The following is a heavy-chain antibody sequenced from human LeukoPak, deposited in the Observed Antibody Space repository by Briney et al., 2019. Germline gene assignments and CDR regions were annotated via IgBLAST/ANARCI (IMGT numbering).Heavy chain of an antibody. V-gene: IGHV4-39*01. CDR1: GGSVSSSGYY. D-gene: IGHD5-18*01. Sequence: SETLSLTCSVSGGSVSSSGYYWGWIRQPPGKGLEWIGSIYYSGNTYYNPSLKSRITISVDPSKNQFSLKLTSMTAADTAVYYCGRHSGHSYGYWFDPWGQGAQVTVSS. CDR3: GRHSGHSYGYWFDP. CDR2: IYYSGNT. J-gene: IGHJ5*02.